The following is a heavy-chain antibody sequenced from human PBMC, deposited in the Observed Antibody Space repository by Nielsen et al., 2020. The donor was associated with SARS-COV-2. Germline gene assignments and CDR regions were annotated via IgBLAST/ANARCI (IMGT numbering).Heavy chain of an antibody. V-gene: IGHV3-30*03. D-gene: IGHD1-14*01. CDR1: GFMFSTYA. J-gene: IGHJ4*02. Sequence: GGSLRLSCSTSGFMFSTYAIHWVRQAPGKGLEWVALVSGGGVIKLYADSVRGRFTISRDNSNRSAYLQMDSLRIDDTALYFCARDRYETTNRYHPPDNWGQGTLVTVSS. CDR3: ARDRYETTNRYHPPDN. CDR2: VSGGGVIK.